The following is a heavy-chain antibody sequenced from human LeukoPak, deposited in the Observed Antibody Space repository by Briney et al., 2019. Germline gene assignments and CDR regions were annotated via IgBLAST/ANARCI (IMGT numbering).Heavy chain of an antibody. V-gene: IGHV4-34*01. CDR1: GGSFSGYY. CDR2: INHSGDT. J-gene: IGHJ4*02. CDR3: ARGHSTSGFDY. Sequence: SETLSLTCAVYGGSFSGYYWNWIRQPPGKGLEWIGEINHSGDTNYSPSLKSRVTISVDTSKSQFSLKLNSVTAADTAVYYCARGHSTSGFDYWDQGALVTVSS. D-gene: IGHD2-2*01.